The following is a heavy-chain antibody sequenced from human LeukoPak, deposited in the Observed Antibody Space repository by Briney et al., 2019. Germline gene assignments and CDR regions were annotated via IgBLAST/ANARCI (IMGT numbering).Heavy chain of an antibody. Sequence: PGGSLRLSCAASGFTFDDYAMHWVRQAPGKGLEWVSGISWNSGSIGYADSVKGRFTISRDNAKNSLYLQMNSLRAEDTALYYCAKVSDSGYYYYGMDVWGQGTTVTVSS. CDR2: ISWNSGSI. J-gene: IGHJ6*02. CDR1: GFTFDDYA. V-gene: IGHV3-9*01. D-gene: IGHD6-19*01. CDR3: AKVSDSGYYYYGMDV.